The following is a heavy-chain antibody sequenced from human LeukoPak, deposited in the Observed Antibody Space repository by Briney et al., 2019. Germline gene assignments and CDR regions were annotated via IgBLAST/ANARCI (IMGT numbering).Heavy chain of an antibody. J-gene: IGHJ4*02. Sequence: GGSLRLSCAASGFTFSSYAMSWVRQAPGKGLEWVSAISGSGGSTYYADSVKGRFTSSRDNSKNTLYLQMNSLRAEDTAVYYCAKGTIMVVAATVWGQGTLVTVSS. CDR3: AKGTIMVVAATV. CDR2: ISGSGGST. V-gene: IGHV3-23*01. D-gene: IGHD2-15*01. CDR1: GFTFSSYA.